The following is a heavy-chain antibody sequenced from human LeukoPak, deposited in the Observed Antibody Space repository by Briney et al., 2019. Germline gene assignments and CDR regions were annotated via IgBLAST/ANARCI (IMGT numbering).Heavy chain of an antibody. V-gene: IGHV3-30*04. CDR3: ARGGITIFGVATYLDV. Sequence: GRSLRLSCVPSGFTFSTYAMYWVRQAPGKGLEWVAVIWYDGSNEHYADSVKGRFTISRDDSGNTLDLQMNSLRTEDTAVYYCARGGITIFGVATYLDVWGKGTTVIVSS. CDR2: IWYDGSNE. J-gene: IGHJ6*03. D-gene: IGHD3-3*01. CDR1: GFTFSTYA.